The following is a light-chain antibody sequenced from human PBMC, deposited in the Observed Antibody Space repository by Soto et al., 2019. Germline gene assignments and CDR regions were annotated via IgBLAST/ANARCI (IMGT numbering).Light chain of an antibody. V-gene: IGLV2-14*03. CDR3: SSYTSSSTYV. CDR2: DVN. CDR1: SSDVGGYNY. Sequence: QSALTQPAPVSGSPGQSITISCTGTSSDVGGYNYVSWYQQHQGKAPKLIIYDVNNRPSGVSNRFSGSKSGNTASLTISGLQAEDEADYYRSSYTSSSTYVFGTGTKLTVL. J-gene: IGLJ1*01.